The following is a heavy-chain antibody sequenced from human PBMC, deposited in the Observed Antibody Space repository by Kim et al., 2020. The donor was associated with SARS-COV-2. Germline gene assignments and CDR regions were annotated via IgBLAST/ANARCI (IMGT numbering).Heavy chain of an antibody. CDR2: MKASGGST. V-gene: IGHV1-46*01. CDR3: VRGGYNSGSV. J-gene: IGHJ4*02. D-gene: IGHD5-18*01. CDR1: GYTLTSYN. Sequence: ASVKVFCKASGYTLTSYNMHWVRQDPGQGLEGMGIMKASGGSTNYAQKLQGRVTMTRDTSTSTVFMELISLRVDDTAVYYCVRGGYNSGSVWGQGTLVTVSS.